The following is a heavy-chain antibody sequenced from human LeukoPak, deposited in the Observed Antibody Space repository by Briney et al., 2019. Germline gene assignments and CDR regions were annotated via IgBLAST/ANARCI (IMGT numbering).Heavy chain of an antibody. J-gene: IGHJ4*02. CDR2: IYSGGST. V-gene: IGHV3-53*01. CDR3: AGGGYQYYFDY. Sequence: GGSLRLSCAASGFTVSSNYMSWVRQAPGKGLEWVSVIYSGGSTYYADSGKGRFTISRDKSKNTLYLQMNSLRAEDTAVYYCAGGGYQYYFDYWGQGTLVTVSS. D-gene: IGHD3-16*01. CDR1: GFTVSSNY.